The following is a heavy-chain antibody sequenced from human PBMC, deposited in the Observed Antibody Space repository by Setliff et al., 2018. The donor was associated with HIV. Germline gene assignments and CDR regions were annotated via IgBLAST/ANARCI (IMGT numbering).Heavy chain of an antibody. CDR3: ARGTTLNEVPDAFDI. J-gene: IGHJ3*02. Sequence: PSETLSLTCTVTGYSISSGYYWAWIRQPPGKGLEWIGYIYHAGNTYYNPSLKSRVTISVDTSKNQISLRLNSLAAADTAVYYCARGTTLNEVPDAFDIWGQGTMVTVSS. CDR1: GYSISSGYY. D-gene: IGHD4-17*01. CDR2: IYHAGNT. V-gene: IGHV4-38-2*02.